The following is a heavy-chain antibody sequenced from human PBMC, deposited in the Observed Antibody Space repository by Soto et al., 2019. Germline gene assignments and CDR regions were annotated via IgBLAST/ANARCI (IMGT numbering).Heavy chain of an antibody. CDR1: GYDFSTYW. V-gene: IGHV5-51*01. J-gene: IGHJ6*02. CDR3: ARHYDFWSGFSYFYGMDV. D-gene: IGHD3-3*01. CDR2: IFPNDADT. Sequence: PGESLKISCKGSGYDFSTYWIAWVRQMPGRGVEWMGIIFPNDADTKYSPSFQGQVTFSADKSISTAYLQWSSLKASDTAMYYCARHYDFWSGFSYFYGMDVWGQGTTVTVS.